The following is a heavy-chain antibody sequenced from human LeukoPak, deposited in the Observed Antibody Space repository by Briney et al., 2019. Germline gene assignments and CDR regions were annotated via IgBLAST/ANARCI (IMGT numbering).Heavy chain of an antibody. CDR3: AKPRRLLKVAQNYFDY. Sequence: PGGSLRLSCAASGFTFSSYALSWVRQAPGKGLEWVSAISGSGGSTYYADSVKGRFTISRDNSKNTLYLQMNSLRAEDTAVYYCAKPRRLLKVAQNYFDYWGQGTLVTVSS. D-gene: IGHD2-21*02. CDR1: GFTFSSYA. J-gene: IGHJ4*02. V-gene: IGHV3-23*01. CDR2: ISGSGGST.